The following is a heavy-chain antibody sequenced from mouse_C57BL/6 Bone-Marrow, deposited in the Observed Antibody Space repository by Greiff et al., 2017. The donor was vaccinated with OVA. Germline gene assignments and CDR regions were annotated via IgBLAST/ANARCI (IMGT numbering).Heavy chain of an antibody. Sequence: VKLVESGAELVKPGASVKISCKASGYAFSSYWMNWVKQRPGKGLEWIGQIYPGDGDTNYNGKFKGKATLTADKSSSTAYMQLSSLTSEDSAVYFCANYYGSSSYYAMDYWGQGTSVTVSS. CDR3: ANYYGSSSYYAMDY. J-gene: IGHJ4*01. V-gene: IGHV1-80*01. CDR2: IYPGDGDT. CDR1: GYAFSSYW. D-gene: IGHD1-1*01.